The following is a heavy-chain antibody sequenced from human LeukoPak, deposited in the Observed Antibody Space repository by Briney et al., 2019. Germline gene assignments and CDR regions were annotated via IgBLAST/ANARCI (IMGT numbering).Heavy chain of an antibody. J-gene: IGHJ4*02. Sequence: ASETLSLTCAVSGYSISSGYYWGWIRQPPGKGLEWIGSIYHSGSTYYNPSLKSRVTISVDTSKNQFSLKLRSVTAADTAVYYCARYPIEMASITCVDYWGQGTLVTVSS. V-gene: IGHV4-38-2*01. CDR3: ARYPIEMASITCVDY. CDR2: IYHSGST. D-gene: IGHD5-24*01. CDR1: GYSISSGYY.